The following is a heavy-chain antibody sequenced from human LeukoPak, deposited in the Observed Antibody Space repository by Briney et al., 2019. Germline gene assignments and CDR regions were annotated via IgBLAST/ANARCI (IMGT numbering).Heavy chain of an antibody. Sequence: SETLSLTRTVSGGSISSGGYYWRWTRQHPGKGLEWIGEINHSGSTNHNPSLKSRVTISVDTSKNQFSLKLSSVTAADTAVYYCARRKYQLLRRYWFDPWGQGTLVTVSS. J-gene: IGHJ5*02. D-gene: IGHD2-2*01. V-gene: IGHV4-39*07. CDR3: ARRKYQLLRRYWFDP. CDR1: GGSISSGGYY. CDR2: INHSGST.